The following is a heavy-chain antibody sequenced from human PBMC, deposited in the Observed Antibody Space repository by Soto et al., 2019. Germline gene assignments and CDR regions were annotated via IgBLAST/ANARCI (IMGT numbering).Heavy chain of an antibody. Sequence: VKVSCKASGYTFTSYGISWVRQAPGQGLEWMGWISAYNGNTNYAQKLQGRVTMTTDTSTSTAYMELRSLRSDDTAVYYCARDYYYDSSGYTPSPDYWGQGTLVTVSS. CDR3: ARDYYYDSSGYTPSPDY. V-gene: IGHV1-18*04. J-gene: IGHJ4*02. CDR1: GYTFTSYG. D-gene: IGHD3-22*01. CDR2: ISAYNGNT.